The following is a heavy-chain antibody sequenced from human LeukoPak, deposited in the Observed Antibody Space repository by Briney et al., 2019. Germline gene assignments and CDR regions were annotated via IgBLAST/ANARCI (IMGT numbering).Heavy chain of an antibody. CDR2: INPSGGST. CDR1: GYTFTSYY. J-gene: IGHJ6*04. V-gene: IGHV1-46*01. Sequence: GGSVKVSCKASGYTFTSYYMHWVRQAPGQGLEWMGIINPSGGSTSYAQKFQGRVTLTRDTSTSTVYMELSSLRSEDTAVYYCARVGGTMVRGATRDYYGMDVWGKGTTVTVSS. D-gene: IGHD3-10*01. CDR3: ARVGGTMVRGATRDYYGMDV.